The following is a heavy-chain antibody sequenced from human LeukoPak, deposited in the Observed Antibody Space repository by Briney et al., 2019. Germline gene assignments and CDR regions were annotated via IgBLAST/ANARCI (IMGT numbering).Heavy chain of an antibody. D-gene: IGHD3-22*01. CDR3: TTDKDYDSSGYSPDWFDP. CDR1: GFTFSNAW. V-gene: IGHV3-15*01. J-gene: IGHJ5*02. Sequence: GGSLRLSCAASGFTFSNAWMSWARQAPGKGLEWVGRIKSKTDGGTTDYAAPVKGRFTISRDDSKNTLYLQMNSLKTEDTAVYYCTTDKDYDSSGYSPDWFDPWGQGALVTVSS. CDR2: IKSKTDGGTT.